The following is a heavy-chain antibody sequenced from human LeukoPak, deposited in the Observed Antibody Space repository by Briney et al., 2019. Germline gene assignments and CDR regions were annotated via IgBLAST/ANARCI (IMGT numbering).Heavy chain of an antibody. CDR2: IIPIFGTA. CDR1: GGTFGSYA. J-gene: IGHJ4*02. Sequence: ASVKVSCKASGGTFGSYAISWVRQAPGQGLEWMGGIIPIFGTANYAQKFQGRVTITADKSTSTAYMELSSLRSEDTAVYYCARVRANYDILTGHFDYWGQGTLVTVSS. CDR3: ARVRANYDILTGHFDY. V-gene: IGHV1-69*06. D-gene: IGHD3-9*01.